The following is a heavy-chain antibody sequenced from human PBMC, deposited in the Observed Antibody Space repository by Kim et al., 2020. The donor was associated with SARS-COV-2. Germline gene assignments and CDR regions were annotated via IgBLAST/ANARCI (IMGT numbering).Heavy chain of an antibody. D-gene: IGHD2-8*01. Sequence: SETLSLTCTVSGYSISSAYNWGGIRQPPGKGLWGFGSIFHSGNTYYNPSLKSRVTISVDTSKNPFSLKLSAVTAADTAVYYCARRTDTNPNEVDFWGQGTLLSVSS. V-gene: IGHV4-38-2*02. CDR1: GYSISSAYN. CDR2: IFHSGNT. J-gene: IGHJ4*02. CDR3: ARRTDTNPNEVDF.